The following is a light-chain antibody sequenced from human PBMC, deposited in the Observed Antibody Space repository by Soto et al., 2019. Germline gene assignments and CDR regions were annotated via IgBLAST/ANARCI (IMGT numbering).Light chain of an antibody. Sequence: LTQPPSVSVAPGQTASIACGGDSIGTKSVNWYQQRPGQAPVVVVYDDSDRPTGIPERFSGSNSGNTATLTISRVEAGDEADYYCQVWNGRSFQGVFGPGTKVTVL. CDR2: DDS. CDR1: SIGTKS. V-gene: IGLV3-21*02. J-gene: IGLJ1*01. CDR3: QVWNGRSFQGV.